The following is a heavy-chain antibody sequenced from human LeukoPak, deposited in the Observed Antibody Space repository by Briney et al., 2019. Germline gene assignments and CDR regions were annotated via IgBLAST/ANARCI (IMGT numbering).Heavy chain of an antibody. Sequence: GGSLRLSFAASGFTFSSYGMHWVRQAPGKGLEWVAFIRYGGTNEYYTDSVKGRFTISRDNSKNTLYLQMNSLRAEDTAVYYCAKGKSSGSDLFYSYYYMDVWGKGTTVTVSS. D-gene: IGHD1-26*01. CDR2: IRYGGTNE. V-gene: IGHV3-30*02. CDR3: AKGKSSGSDLFYSYYYMDV. J-gene: IGHJ6*03. CDR1: GFTFSSYG.